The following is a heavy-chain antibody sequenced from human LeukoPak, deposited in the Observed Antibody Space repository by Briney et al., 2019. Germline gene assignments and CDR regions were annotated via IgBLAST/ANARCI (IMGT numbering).Heavy chain of an antibody. CDR2: IYYSGST. CDR3: ARHSSERITIFGVVFDPFDY. J-gene: IGHJ4*02. Sequence: SETLSLTCTVSGGSISSSSYYWGWIRQPPGKGLEWIGSIYYSGSTHYNPSLKSRVTISVDTSKNQFSLKLSSVTAADTAVYYCARHSSERITIFGVVFDPFDYWGQGTLVTVSS. D-gene: IGHD3-3*01. V-gene: IGHV4-39*01. CDR1: GGSISSSSYY.